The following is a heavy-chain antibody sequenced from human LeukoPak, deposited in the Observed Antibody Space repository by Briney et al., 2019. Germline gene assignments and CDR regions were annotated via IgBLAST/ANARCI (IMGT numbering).Heavy chain of an antibody. CDR1: GYTFTSYG. J-gene: IGHJ4*02. Sequence: ASMKVSCKASGYTFTSYGISWVRQAPGQGLEWMGWISAYNGNTNYAQKLQGRVTMTTDTSTSTAYMELRSLRSDDTAVYYCARGGDGDILTGYWPGDYWGQGTLVTVSS. V-gene: IGHV1-18*01. CDR2: ISAYNGNT. D-gene: IGHD3-9*01. CDR3: ARGGDGDILTGYWPGDY.